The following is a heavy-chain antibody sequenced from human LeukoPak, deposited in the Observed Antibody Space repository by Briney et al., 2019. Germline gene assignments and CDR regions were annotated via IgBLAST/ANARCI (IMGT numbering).Heavy chain of an antibody. V-gene: IGHV3-30*02. D-gene: IGHD2-2*01. Sequence: PGGSLRLSCAASGFTFSSYGMHWVRQAPGKGLEWVAFIRYDGSNKYYADSVKGRFTISRDNSKNTLYLQMNSLRAEDTAVYYCAKDQIVVPAATNWFDPWGQGTLVTVSS. CDR3: AKDQIVVPAATNWFDP. CDR1: GFTFSSYG. CDR2: IRYDGSNK. J-gene: IGHJ5*02.